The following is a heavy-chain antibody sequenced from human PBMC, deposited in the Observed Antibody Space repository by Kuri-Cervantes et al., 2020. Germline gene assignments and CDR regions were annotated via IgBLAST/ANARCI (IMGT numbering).Heavy chain of an antibody. CDR2: FSYSVSA. D-gene: IGHD1-7*01. J-gene: IGHJ3*01. Sequence: SQTLSLTCAVYGGSFSGYYWGWIRQPPGKGLEWIGTFSYSVSAFYNPSLESRVAISVDTSKTQFSLKLNSVTAADTAVYFCARRGNYESFAFDLWGQGTLVTVSS. CDR3: ARRGNYESFAFDL. V-gene: IGHV4-34*01. CDR1: GGSFSGYY.